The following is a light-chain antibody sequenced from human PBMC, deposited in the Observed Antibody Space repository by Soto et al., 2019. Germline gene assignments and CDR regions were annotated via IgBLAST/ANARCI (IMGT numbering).Light chain of an antibody. V-gene: IGLV2-11*01. Sequence: QSDLTQPRSVSGSPGQSVTISCTGTISDVAGYNYVSWYQHHPGKAPKLLISDVTKRPSWVPDRFSGSKSGSTASLTISELQAEDEADYYCSSYAGSNNLVFGGGTKVTVL. CDR1: ISDVAGYNY. J-gene: IGLJ2*01. CDR3: SSYAGSNNLV. CDR2: DVT.